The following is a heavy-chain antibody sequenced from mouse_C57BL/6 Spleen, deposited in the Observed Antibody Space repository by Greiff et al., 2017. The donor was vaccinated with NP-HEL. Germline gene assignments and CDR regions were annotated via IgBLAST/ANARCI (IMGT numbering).Heavy chain of an antibody. Sequence: VQLQQPAAEPVRPGSSAMLSCKASGYTFTSHWIHSVKRRPIQGLERIGNIDPSDSETHYNQKFKDKATLTQAKSSSTVYMQRSSLTSEDSAVYYCARRGTECCGQGSTL. CDR2: IDPSDSET. J-gene: IGHJ2*01. CDR3: ARRGTEC. D-gene: IGHD3-3*01. CDR1: GYTFTSHW. V-gene: IGHV1-52*01.